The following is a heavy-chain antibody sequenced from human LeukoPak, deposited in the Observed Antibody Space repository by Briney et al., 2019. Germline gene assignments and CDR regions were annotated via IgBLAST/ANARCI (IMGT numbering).Heavy chain of an antibody. CDR3: ARERGSSSWYGRVDDAFDI. J-gene: IGHJ3*02. CDR1: GYTFTSYA. D-gene: IGHD6-13*01. CDR2: INAGNGNT. V-gene: IGHV1-3*03. Sequence: ASVKVSCKASGYTFTSYAMHWVRQAPGQRLEWMGWINAGNGNTKYSQEFQDRVTITRDTSASTAYMELSSLRSEDTAVYYCARERGSSSWYGRVDDAFDIWGQGTMVTVSS.